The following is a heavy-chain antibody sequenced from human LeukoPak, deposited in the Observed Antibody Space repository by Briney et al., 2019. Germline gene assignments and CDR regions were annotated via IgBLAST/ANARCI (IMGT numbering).Heavy chain of an antibody. CDR2: ISSGSTYT. V-gene: IGHV3-11*05. D-gene: IGHD4-23*01. Sequence: LSLTCSVSGASISSYYWTWIRQAPGKRLEWVSYISSGSTYTNYADSVEGRFTISRDNAKNSLYLQMNSLRAEDTAVYYCARGDYGGDYFDYWGQGTLVTISS. J-gene: IGHJ4*02. CDR1: GASISSYY. CDR3: ARGDYGGDYFDY.